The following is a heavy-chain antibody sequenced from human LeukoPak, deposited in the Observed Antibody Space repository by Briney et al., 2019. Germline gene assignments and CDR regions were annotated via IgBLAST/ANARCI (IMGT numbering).Heavy chain of an antibody. D-gene: IGHD2-15*01. CDR2: IWFDGSNQ. CDR3: ARGGPGYCSDDNCYEGFDY. CDR1: GFTFSSYG. V-gene: IGHV3-33*01. Sequence: PGGSLRLSCAASGFTFSSYGMHWVRQAPGKGLEWVAVIWFDGSNQYYADSVKGRFTISRDNSMSTLYVQMNSLKAEDTAVYFCARGGPGYCSDDNCYEGFDYWGQGTLVTVSS. J-gene: IGHJ4*02.